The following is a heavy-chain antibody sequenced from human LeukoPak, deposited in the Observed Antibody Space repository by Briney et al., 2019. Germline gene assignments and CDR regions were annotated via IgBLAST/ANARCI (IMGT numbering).Heavy chain of an antibody. J-gene: IGHJ6*03. CDR1: GGTFSSYA. V-gene: IGHV1-69*05. Sequence: ASVKVSCKASGGTFSSYAISWVRQAPGQGLEWMGGIIPIFGTANYAQKFQGRVTITTDESTSTAYMELSSLRSEDTAVYYCARGAVVVVPAANYYMDVWGKGTTVTVSS. D-gene: IGHD2-2*01. CDR3: ARGAVVVVPAANYYMDV. CDR2: IIPIFGTA.